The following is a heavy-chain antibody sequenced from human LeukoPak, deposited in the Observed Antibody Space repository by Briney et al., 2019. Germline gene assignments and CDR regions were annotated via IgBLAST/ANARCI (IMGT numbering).Heavy chain of an antibody. CDR3: ARAGGKDYYDSSGYSPVGY. D-gene: IGHD3-22*01. Sequence: GRSLRLSCAASGFTFSSYAMHWVRQAPGKGLEWVAVISYDGSNKYYADSVKGRFTISRDNSKNTLYLQMNSLRAEDTAVYYCARAGGKDYYDSSGYSPVGYWGQGTLVTVSS. CDR2: ISYDGSNK. CDR1: GFTFSSYA. J-gene: IGHJ4*02. V-gene: IGHV3-30-3*01.